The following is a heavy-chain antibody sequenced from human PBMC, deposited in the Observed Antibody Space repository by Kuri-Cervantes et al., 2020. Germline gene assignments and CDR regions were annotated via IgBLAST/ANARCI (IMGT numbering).Heavy chain of an antibody. J-gene: IGHJ6*03. Sequence: SETLSLTCAVSGYSISSGYYWGWIRQPPGKGLEWIGSIYHSGSTYYNPSLKSRVTIYVDTSKNQFSLRLTSVTAADTSVYYCARGLGYCSSTSCSSSYMDVWGKGTTVTVSS. CDR3: ARGLGYCSSTSCSSSYMDV. V-gene: IGHV4-38-2*01. CDR2: IYHSGST. CDR1: GYSISSGYY. D-gene: IGHD2-2*01.